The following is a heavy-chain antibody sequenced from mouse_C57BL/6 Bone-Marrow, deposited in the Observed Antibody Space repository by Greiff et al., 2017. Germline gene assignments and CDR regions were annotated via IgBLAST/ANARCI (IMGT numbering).Heavy chain of an antibody. CDR1: GYSFTGYF. J-gene: IGHJ1*03. CDR3: ARPYYYGSSYGYFDV. D-gene: IGHD1-1*01. Sequence: EVQGVESGPELVKPGDSVKISCKASGYSFTGYFMNWVMQSHGKSLEWIGRINPYNGDTFYNQKFKGKATLTVDKSSSTAHMELRSLTSEDSAVYYWARPYYYGSSYGYFDVWGTGTTVTVSS. CDR2: INPYNGDT. V-gene: IGHV1-20*01.